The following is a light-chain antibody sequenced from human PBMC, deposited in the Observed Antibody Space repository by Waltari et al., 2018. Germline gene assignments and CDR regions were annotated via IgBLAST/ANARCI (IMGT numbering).Light chain of an antibody. CDR1: QSVYSNY. V-gene: IGKV3-20*01. CDR3: QQFGRSTGT. Sequence: EIVLTQSPGTLSLSPGERATLSCRASQSVYSNYFAWYQQKPCQTPRLVIYGASNRATGIPDRFSVSGSGTDFTLTISRLGPEDFAVYYCQQFGRSTGTFGQGDKVESK. CDR2: GAS. J-gene: IGKJ1*01.